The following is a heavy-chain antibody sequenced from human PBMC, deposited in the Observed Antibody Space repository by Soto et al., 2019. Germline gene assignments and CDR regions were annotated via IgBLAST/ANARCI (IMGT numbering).Heavy chain of an antibody. D-gene: IGHD5-18*01. CDR3: ARGGYSYGYWGLYYFDY. CDR1: GGSISSGDYY. J-gene: IGHJ4*02. CDR2: IYYSGST. Sequence: SETLSLTCTVSGGSISSGDYYWSWIRQPPGKGLEWIGYIYYSGSTYYNPSLKSRVTISVDTSKNQFSLKLSSVTAADTAVYYCARGGYSYGYWGLYYFDYWGQGTPVTVSS. V-gene: IGHV4-30-4*01.